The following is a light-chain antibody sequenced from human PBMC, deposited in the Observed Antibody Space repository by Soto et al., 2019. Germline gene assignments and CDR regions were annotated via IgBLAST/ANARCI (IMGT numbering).Light chain of an antibody. CDR1: SSDVGGYNY. V-gene: IGLV2-14*01. CDR3: SSYRGSSPYV. Sequence: QAVVTQPASVSGSPGQSITISCTGTSSDVGGYNYVSWYQQHPGKAPKVMIYEVSNRPSGVSNRFSGSKSGNTASLTISGLQAEDEADYYCSSYRGSSPYVFGTGTKVTVL. CDR2: EVS. J-gene: IGLJ1*01.